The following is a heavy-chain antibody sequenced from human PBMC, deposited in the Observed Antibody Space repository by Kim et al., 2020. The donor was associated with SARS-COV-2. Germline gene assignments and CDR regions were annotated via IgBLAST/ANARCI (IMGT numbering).Heavy chain of an antibody. D-gene: IGHD3-22*01. CDR2: IYYSGST. CDR1: GGSISVYY. V-gene: IGHV4-59*13. J-gene: IGHJ4*01. CDR3: ARESDSSGHLGYYFDH. Sequence: SETLSLTCTVSGGSISVYYWRWIRQPPGKGLEWIGYIYYSGSTKYNPPIKSRVTISVHTSKNQFSLKLSSVTAADTAAYYCARESDSSGHLGYYFDHWG.